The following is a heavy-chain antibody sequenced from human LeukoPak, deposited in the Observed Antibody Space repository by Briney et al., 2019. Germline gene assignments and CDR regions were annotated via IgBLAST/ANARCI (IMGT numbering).Heavy chain of an antibody. D-gene: IGHD6-13*01. CDR3: ASGADLQLCPFDY. CDR2: IYYIGST. J-gene: IGHJ4*02. CDR1: GGSISSSSYY. V-gene: IGHV4-39*07. Sequence: SETLSLTCTVSGGSISSSSYYWGWIRQPPGKGLEWIGSIYYIGSTYYNPSLKSRVTISVDTSKNQFSLKLSSVTAADTAVYYCASGADLQLCPFDYWGQGTLVTVSS.